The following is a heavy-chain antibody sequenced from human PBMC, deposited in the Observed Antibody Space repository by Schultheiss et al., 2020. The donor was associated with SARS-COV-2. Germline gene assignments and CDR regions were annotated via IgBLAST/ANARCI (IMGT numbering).Heavy chain of an antibody. V-gene: IGHV3-30*03. CDR2: ISYDGSNK. J-gene: IGHJ4*02. CDR1: GFTFSSYE. D-gene: IGHD1-26*01. Sequence: GGSLRLSCAASGFTFSSYEMNWVRQAPGKGLEWVAVISYDGSNKYYADSVKGRFTISRDNSKNTLYLQMNSLRAEDTAVYFCATDRVGPTTDFDHWGQGTLVTVSS. CDR3: ATDRVGPTTDFDH.